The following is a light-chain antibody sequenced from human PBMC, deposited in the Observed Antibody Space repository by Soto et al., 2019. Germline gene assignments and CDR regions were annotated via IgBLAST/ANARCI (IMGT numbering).Light chain of an antibody. CDR2: DAS. Sequence: EIMLTQSPATLSLSPGERATLFCRASQSVGTYLAWYQPKPGQAPRLLIYDASNRATGIPARFRGSGSGTDFSLTINSLEPDDFAVYYCQQRAKWPPGFTFGPGTKVEIK. V-gene: IGKV3-11*01. J-gene: IGKJ3*01. CDR1: QSVGTY. CDR3: QQRAKWPPGFT.